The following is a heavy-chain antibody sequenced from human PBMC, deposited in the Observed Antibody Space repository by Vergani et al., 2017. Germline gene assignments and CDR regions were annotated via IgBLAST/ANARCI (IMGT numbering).Heavy chain of an antibody. J-gene: IGHJ5*02. CDR3: VRDISEVNRVYYGSGSLFDP. CDR1: GFTFSSYS. V-gene: IGHV3-48*01. CDR2: ISSSSSTI. D-gene: IGHD3-10*01. Sequence: EVQLVESGGGLVQPGGSLRLSCAASGFTFSSYSMNWVRQAPGKGLEWGSYISSSSSTIYYADSVKGRFTISRDNAKNSLYLQMNSLRAEDTAVYYCVRDISEVNRVYYGSGSLFDPWGQGTLVTVSS.